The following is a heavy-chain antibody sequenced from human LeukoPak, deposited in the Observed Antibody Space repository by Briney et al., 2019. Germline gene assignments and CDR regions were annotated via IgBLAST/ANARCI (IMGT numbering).Heavy chain of an antibody. Sequence: PGGSLRLSCAASGFSFNEFYMSWVRQAPGKGVEWVSVISGSGGSTYYADSVKGRFTISRDNSKNTLYLQMNSLRAEDTAVYYCAKDSEQWLVLLDLDYWGQGTLVTVSS. CDR3: AKDSEQWLVLLDLDY. J-gene: IGHJ4*02. CDR2: ISGSGGST. D-gene: IGHD6-19*01. V-gene: IGHV3-23*01. CDR1: GFSFNEFY.